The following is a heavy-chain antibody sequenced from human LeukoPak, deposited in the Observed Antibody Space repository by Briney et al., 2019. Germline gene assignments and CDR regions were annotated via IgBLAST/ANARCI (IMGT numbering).Heavy chain of an antibody. CDR3: ARAQPLHSIVGDYFDY. D-gene: IGHD1-26*01. J-gene: IGHJ4*02. Sequence: GGSLRLSCAASGFTLSMYWMNWVRQAPGKGLEWVAVISYGGSTKYYADSVKGRFTISRDNSKNTLYLQMNSLRAEDTAVYYCARAQPLHSIVGDYFDYWGQGTLVTVSS. CDR2: ISYGGSTK. CDR1: GFTLSMYW. V-gene: IGHV3-30-3*01.